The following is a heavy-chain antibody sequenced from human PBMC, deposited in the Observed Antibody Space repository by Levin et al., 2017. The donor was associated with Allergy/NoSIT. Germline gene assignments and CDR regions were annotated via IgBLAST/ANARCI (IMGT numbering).Heavy chain of an antibody. V-gene: IGHV3-30-3*01. D-gene: IGHD3-10*01. CDR2: ISYDGSNK. Sequence: PGGSLRLSCAASGFTFSSYAMYWVRQAPGKGLEWVAVISYDGSNKYYADSVKGRFTISRDNSKNTLYLQMNSLRPEDTAVYYCARDPVGSGTYFSQYYFDYWGQGTLVTVSS. J-gene: IGHJ4*02. CDR3: ARDPVGSGTYFSQYYFDY. CDR1: GFTFSSYA.